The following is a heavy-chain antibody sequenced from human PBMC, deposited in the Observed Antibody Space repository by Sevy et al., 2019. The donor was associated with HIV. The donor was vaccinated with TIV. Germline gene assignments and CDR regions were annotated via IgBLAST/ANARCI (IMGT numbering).Heavy chain of an antibody. CDR3: ARPAERYCSGGSCLREYFQH. V-gene: IGHV3-7*03. D-gene: IGHD2-15*01. CDR2: IKQDGSEK. CDR1: GFTFSSYW. J-gene: IGHJ1*01. Sequence: GGSLRLSCAASGFTFSSYWMSWVRQAPGKGLEWVANIKQDGSEKYYVDSVKGRFTISGANAKNTLYLQMNSLRAENTAVYYCARPAERYCSGGSCLREYFQHWGQGTLVTVSS.